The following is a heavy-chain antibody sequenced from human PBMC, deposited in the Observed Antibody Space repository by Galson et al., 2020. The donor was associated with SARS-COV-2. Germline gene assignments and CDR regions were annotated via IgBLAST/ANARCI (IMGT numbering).Heavy chain of an antibody. CDR1: GGTFSSYA. J-gene: IGHJ4*02. D-gene: IGHD6-19*01. CDR2: IIPIFGTA. CDR3: ASQIIAVAGTTEDY. V-gene: IGHV1-69*13. Sequence: SVKVSCKASGGTFSSYAISWVRQAPGQGLEWMGGIIPIFGTANYAQKFQGRVTITADESTSTAYMELSSLRSEDTAVYYCASQIIAVAGTTEDYWGQGTLVTVSS.